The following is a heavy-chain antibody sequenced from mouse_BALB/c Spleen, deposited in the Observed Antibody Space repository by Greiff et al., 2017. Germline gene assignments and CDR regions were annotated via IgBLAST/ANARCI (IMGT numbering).Heavy chain of an antibody. CDR2: INPGSGGT. D-gene: IGHD1-1*01. V-gene: IGHV1-54*01. CDR3: ARSHGSSYFDY. CDR1: GYAFTNYL. Sequence: QVQLKESGAELVRPGTSVKVSCKASGYAFTNYLIEWVKQRPGQGLEWIGVINPGSGGTNYNEKFKGKATLTADKSSSTAYMQLSSLTSDDSAVYFCARSHGSSYFDYWGQGTTLTVSS. J-gene: IGHJ2*01.